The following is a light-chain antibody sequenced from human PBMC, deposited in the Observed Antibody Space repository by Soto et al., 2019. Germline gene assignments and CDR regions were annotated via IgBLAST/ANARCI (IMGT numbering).Light chain of an antibody. CDR2: GAS. CDR1: QSISSSS. CDR3: QHYCDSPTYT. J-gene: IGKJ2*01. Sequence: EIVLTQSPGTLSLSPGQRATLSCRASQSISSSSLAWYQQRPGQAHSLLIYGASRRATGIPDRFCGSGSGSDFTLTTTRLEPEDVAVDYCQHYCDSPTYTFGQGTKLEIK. V-gene: IGKV3-20*01.